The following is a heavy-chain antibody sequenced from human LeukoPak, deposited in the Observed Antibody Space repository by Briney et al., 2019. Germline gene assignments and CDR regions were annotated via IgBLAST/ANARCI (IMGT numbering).Heavy chain of an antibody. CDR1: GFTVSSNY. CDR3: ARGGYQLAIDY. V-gene: IGHV3-53*04. D-gene: IGHD2-2*01. CDR2: IYSGGST. J-gene: IGHJ4*02. Sequence: GGSLRLSCAASGFTVSSNYMSWVRQAPGEGLGWVSVIYSGGSTYYADSVKGRFTISRHNSKNTLYLQMNSLRAEDTAVYYCARGGYQLAIDYWGQGTLVTVSS.